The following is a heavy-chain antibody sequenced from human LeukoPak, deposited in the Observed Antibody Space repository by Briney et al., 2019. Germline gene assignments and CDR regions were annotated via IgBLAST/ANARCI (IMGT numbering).Heavy chain of an antibody. J-gene: IGHJ4*02. CDR1: GFTVSSNY. CDR2: IYSGGST. D-gene: IGHD3-22*01. V-gene: IGHV3-53*05. CDR3: AKSHYYDSSGYLYYFDY. Sequence: GGSLRLSCAASGFTVSSNYMSWVRQAPGKGLEWVSVIYSGGSTYYADSVKGRFTISRDNSKNTLYLQMNSLRAEDTAVYYCAKSHYYDSSGYLYYFDYWGQGTLVTVSS.